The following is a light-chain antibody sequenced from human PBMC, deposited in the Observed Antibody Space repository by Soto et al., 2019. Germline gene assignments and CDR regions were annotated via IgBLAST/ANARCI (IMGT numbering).Light chain of an antibody. CDR3: QQYNNWPPYT. J-gene: IGKJ2*01. CDR2: GAS. CDR1: QSVGSN. V-gene: IGKV3-15*01. Sequence: EIVMTQSPATLSVSPGERATLSCRASQSVGSNLAWYQQKRGQAPRLLIYGASTRATGIPARISGSGSGTEFTLNISSLQYEDFAAYYCQQYNNWPPYTFGQGTKLEIK.